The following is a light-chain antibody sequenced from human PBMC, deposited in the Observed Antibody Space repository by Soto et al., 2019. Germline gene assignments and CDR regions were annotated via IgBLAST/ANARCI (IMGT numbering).Light chain of an antibody. CDR2: STN. CDR1: SASVLTSYY. Sequence: QTVVSQEPSFSVSPGETVTLTCGLTSASVLTSYYPSWYQQTPGQAPRTLISSTNIRSSGVPDRFSGSILGNKAALTITGAQADDESDYYCALYVGSGTVVFGGGTKLTVL. J-gene: IGLJ2*01. V-gene: IGLV8-61*01. CDR3: ALYVGSGTVV.